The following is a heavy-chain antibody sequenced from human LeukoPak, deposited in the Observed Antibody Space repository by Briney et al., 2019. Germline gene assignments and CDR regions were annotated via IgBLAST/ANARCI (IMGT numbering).Heavy chain of an antibody. V-gene: IGHV4-39*07. J-gene: IGHJ4*02. CDR3: ARDTHSTSDY. CDR1: GGSISSSSNY. Sequence: SETLSLTCTVSGGSISSSSNYWGWIRQPPGKGLEWIGSIYYSGTTYYNPSLKSRVTISIDTSKNQFSLKLSSVTAADTAVYYCARDTHSTSDYWGQGTLVTVSS. CDR2: IYYSGTT. D-gene: IGHD2-2*01.